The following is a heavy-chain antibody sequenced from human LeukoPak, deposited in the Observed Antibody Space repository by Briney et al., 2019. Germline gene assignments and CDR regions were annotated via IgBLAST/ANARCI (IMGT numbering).Heavy chain of an antibody. CDR3: ATETEQWLVLQLDY. CDR2: INGSGGST. Sequence: PGGSLRLSCAASGFTFSSYWMNWVRQAPGKGLVWVSPINGSGGSTSYADSVKGRLTISRDNPKNMLYLQMNSLRAEDTAVYYCATETEQWLVLQLDYWGQRTLVTVSS. CDR1: GFTFSSYW. V-gene: IGHV3-74*01. J-gene: IGHJ4*02. D-gene: IGHD6-19*01.